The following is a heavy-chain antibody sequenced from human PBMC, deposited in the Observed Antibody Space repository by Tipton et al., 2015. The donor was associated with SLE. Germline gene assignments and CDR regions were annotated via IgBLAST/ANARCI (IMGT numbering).Heavy chain of an antibody. J-gene: IGHJ3*02. V-gene: IGHV3-11*04. CDR1: GFIFNDYY. D-gene: IGHD4-23*01. CDR3: VRGAPGYGGNKDAFDI. Sequence: SLRLSCAASGFIFNDYYMNWIRQTPGKGLEWVSYISSSGGTMYYADSVKGRFTISRDNVQNSLYLQMNSLRAEDTAVYYCVRGAPGYGGNKDAFDIWGQGTMVTVSP. CDR2: ISSSGGTM.